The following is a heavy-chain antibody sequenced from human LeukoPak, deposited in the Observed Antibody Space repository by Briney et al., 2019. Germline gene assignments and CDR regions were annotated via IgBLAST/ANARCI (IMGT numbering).Heavy chain of an antibody. CDR1: GGTFSSYA. Sequence: GASVKVSCKASGGTFSSYAISWVRQAPGQGLEWMGGIIPTFGTANYAQKFQGRVTITADESTSTAYMELSSLRSEDTAVYYCARAPELAFGYFDYWGQGTLVTVSS. J-gene: IGHJ4*02. CDR3: ARAPELAFGYFDY. D-gene: IGHD3-3*02. CDR2: IIPTFGTA. V-gene: IGHV1-69*13.